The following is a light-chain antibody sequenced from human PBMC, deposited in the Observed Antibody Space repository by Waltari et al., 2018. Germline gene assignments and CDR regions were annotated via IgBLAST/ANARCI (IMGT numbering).Light chain of an antibody. V-gene: IGLV2-8*01. CDR1: SNDVGRYDY. CDR2: EVS. CDR3: NSYGGSDNFV. Sequence: QSALTQPPSASGSPGQSVTISCTGTSNDVGRYDYVSWYQQHPGKAPKLIIYEVSRRPSGVPDRFSGSKSGNTASLTVSGLQAEDEADYYCNSYGGSDNFVFGGGTKLTVL. J-gene: IGLJ2*01.